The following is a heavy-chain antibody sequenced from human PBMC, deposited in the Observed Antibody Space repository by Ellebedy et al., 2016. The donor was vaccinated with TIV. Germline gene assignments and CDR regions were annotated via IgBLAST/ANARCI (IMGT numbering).Heavy chain of an antibody. CDR1: GFTFSPFA. D-gene: IGHD7-27*01. Sequence: GESLKISCTASGFTFSPFAMGWVRPTPGKGLEWVSGMYGRGRGITYSDSVKGRFTISRDNSRNTLYLQMNSVRAEDSAIYYCGRNAVTGNGRWDWLDPWGQGNLVTVSS. CDR3: GRNAVTGNGRWDWLDP. CDR2: MYGRGRGI. V-gene: IGHV3-23*01. J-gene: IGHJ5*02.